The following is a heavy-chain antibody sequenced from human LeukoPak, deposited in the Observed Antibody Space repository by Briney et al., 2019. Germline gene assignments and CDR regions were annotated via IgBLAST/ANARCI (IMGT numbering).Heavy chain of an antibody. D-gene: IGHD3-10*02. V-gene: IGHV3-21*06. CDR3: AELGITMIGGV. J-gene: IGHJ6*04. Sequence: GGSLRLSCAASGFSFRSYAMNWVRLTPGKGLEWVSSISSYSDHLYYADPVKGRFTISRDNAENSLYLQMNSLRAEDTAVYYCAELGITMIGGVWGKGTTVTISS. CDR2: ISSYSDHL. CDR1: GFSFRSYA.